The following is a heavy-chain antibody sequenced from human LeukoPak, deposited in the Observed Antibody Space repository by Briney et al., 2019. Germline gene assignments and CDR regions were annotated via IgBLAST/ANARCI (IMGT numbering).Heavy chain of an antibody. CDR2: ISGRSSHV. CDR1: GYSFSDYD. V-gene: IGHV3-21*01. Sequence: GGSLRLSCSASGYSFSDYDMNWVRQAPGKGLEWVSAISGRSSHVYYGESVKGRFTISRDNAKNSLYLQLDSLGVEDTAVYYCGRAFPPLRTSSAGDLWGQGTLVTVSS. CDR3: GRAFPPLRTSSAGDL. D-gene: IGHD3-16*01. J-gene: IGHJ1*01.